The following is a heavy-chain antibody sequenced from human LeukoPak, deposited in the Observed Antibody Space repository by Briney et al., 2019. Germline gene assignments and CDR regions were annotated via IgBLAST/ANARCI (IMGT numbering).Heavy chain of an antibody. CDR2: IYYSGST. CDR3: ARDLRFRGGFDY. Sequence: SETLSLTCTVSGGSISSYYWSWIRQPPGKGLEWIGYIYYSGSTNYNPSLKSRVTISVDTSKNQFSLKLSSVTAADTAVYYCARDLRFRGGFDYWGQGTLVTVSS. V-gene: IGHV4-59*01. J-gene: IGHJ4*02. CDR1: GGSISSYY. D-gene: IGHD3-10*01.